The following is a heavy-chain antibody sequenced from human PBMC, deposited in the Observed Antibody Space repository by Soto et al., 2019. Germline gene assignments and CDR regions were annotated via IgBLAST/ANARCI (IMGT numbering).Heavy chain of an antibody. V-gene: IGHV4-59*08. J-gene: IGHJ6*03. CDR3: ARGYSSSWLVGYYYYYMDV. Sequence: SETLSLTCTVSGGSISSYYWSWIRQPPGKGLEWIGYIYYSGSTNYNPSLKSRVTISVDTSKNQFSLKLSSVTAADTAVYYCARGYSSSWLVGYYYYYMDVWGKGTTVTVSS. CDR1: GGSISSYY. CDR2: IYYSGST. D-gene: IGHD6-13*01.